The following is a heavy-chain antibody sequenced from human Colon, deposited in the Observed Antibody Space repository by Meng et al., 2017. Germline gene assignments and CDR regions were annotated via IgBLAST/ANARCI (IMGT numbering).Heavy chain of an antibody. CDR1: GFQFEAYA. CDR3: ARERRGYSYGWGKDY. CDR2: ISFSSGNI. J-gene: IGHJ4*02. D-gene: IGHD5-18*01. V-gene: IGHV3-9*01. Sequence: SLKISCAGSGFQFEAYAMHWVRQVPGKGLEWVAGISFSSGNIDYADSAKGRFTISRDNAKNSLFLQMNSLRSEDTALYYCARERRGYSYGWGKDYWGQGTLVTVSS.